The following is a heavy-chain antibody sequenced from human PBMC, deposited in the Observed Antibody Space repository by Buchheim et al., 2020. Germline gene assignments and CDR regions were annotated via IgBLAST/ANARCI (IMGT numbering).Heavy chain of an antibody. CDR3: ARVALYCSGGSCFDWFDP. D-gene: IGHD2-15*01. CDR2: ISSSSSYI. J-gene: IGHJ5*02. V-gene: IGHV3-21*01. Sequence: EVQLVESGGGLVKPGGSLRLSCPASGFTFSSYSMNWVRQAPGKGLEWVSSISSSSSYIYYADSVKGRFTISRDNATNSLYLQMNSLRAEDTAVYYCARVALYCSGGSCFDWFDPWGQGTL. CDR1: GFTFSSYS.